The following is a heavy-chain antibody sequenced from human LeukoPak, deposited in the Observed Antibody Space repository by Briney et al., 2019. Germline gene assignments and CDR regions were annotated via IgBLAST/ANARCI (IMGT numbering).Heavy chain of an antibody. CDR1: GGSISSYS. CDR2: IYHSGST. Sequence: SETLSLTCTVSGGSISSYSWSWIRQPPGKGLEWIGYIYHSGSTYYNPSLKSRVTISVDRSKNQFSLKLSSVTAANTAVYYCARGLYGGNSGFDYWGQGTLVTVSS. V-gene: IGHV4-30-2*01. D-gene: IGHD4-23*01. CDR3: ARGLYGGNSGFDY. J-gene: IGHJ4*02.